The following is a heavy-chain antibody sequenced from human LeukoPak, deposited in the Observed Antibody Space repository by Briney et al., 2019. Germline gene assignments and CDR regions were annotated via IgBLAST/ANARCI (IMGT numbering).Heavy chain of an antibody. CDR2: INSGGVT. V-gene: IGHV3-53*01. J-gene: IGHJ4*02. CDR1: GFTVSGYF. CDR3: ARGRSTTTIFDY. Sequence: PGGSLRLSCAASGFTVSGYFMAWVRQAPGKGLQWVSRINSGGVTEDADSVKGRFTVSRDTSRNTLYLQMSSLRAEDTAIYYCARGRSTTTIFDYWGQGTLVTVSS. D-gene: IGHD5-12*01.